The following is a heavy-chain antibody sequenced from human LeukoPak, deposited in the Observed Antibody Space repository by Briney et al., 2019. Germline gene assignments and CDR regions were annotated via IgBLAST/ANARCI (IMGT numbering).Heavy chain of an antibody. CDR1: GGSISSYY. J-gene: IGHJ3*02. CDR2: IYYSGST. D-gene: IGHD6-13*01. Sequence: SETLSLTCTVSGGSISSYYWSWIRQPPGKGLEWMGYIYYSGSTNYNPSLKSRVAISVDTSKNQFSLKLSSVTAADTAVYYCARDYWGSSWYGGAFDIWGQGTMVTVSS. V-gene: IGHV4-59*01. CDR3: ARDYWGSSWYGGAFDI.